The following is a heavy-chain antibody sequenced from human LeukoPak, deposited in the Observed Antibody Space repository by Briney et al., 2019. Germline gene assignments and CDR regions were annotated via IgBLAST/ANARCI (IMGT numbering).Heavy chain of an antibody. CDR1: GFTFSSYA. Sequence: PGGSLRLFCAASGFTFSSYAMSWVRQAPGKGLEWVSAISGSGGSTYYADSVKGRFTISRDNPGNSVYLQMNSLRAEDTAVYYCARLMFLWPPIYFDYWGQGTLVTVSS. J-gene: IGHJ4*02. CDR3: ARLMFLWPPIYFDY. V-gene: IGHV3-23*01. D-gene: IGHD2-8*01. CDR2: ISGSGGST.